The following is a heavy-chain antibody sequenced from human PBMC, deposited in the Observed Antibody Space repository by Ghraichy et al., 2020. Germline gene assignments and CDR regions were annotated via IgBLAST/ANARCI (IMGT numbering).Heavy chain of an antibody. CDR2: IKQDGSEK. J-gene: IGHJ6*03. CDR3: ARVRATPPMYYYYYMDV. CDR1: GFTFSSYW. Sequence: GGSLRLSCAASGFTFSSYWMSWVRQAPGKGLEWVANIKQDGSEKYYVDSVKGRFTISRDNAKNSLYLQMNSLRAEDTAVYYCARVRATPPMYYYYYMDVWRKGTTVTVSS. V-gene: IGHV3-7*03. D-gene: IGHD1-26*01.